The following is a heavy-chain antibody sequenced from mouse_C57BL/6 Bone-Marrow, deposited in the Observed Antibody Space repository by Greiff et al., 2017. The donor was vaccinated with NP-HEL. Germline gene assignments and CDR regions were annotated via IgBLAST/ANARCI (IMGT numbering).Heavy chain of an antibody. Sequence: QVQLKQPGAELVKPGASVKMSCKASGYTFTSYWITWVKQRPGQGLEWIGDIYPGSGSTNYNEKFKSKATLTVDTSSSTAYMQLSSLTSEDSAVYYCARSVYDYDGLVDYWGQGTTLTVSS. CDR1: GYTFTSYW. CDR2: IYPGSGST. J-gene: IGHJ2*01. CDR3: ARSVYDYDGLVDY. V-gene: IGHV1-55*01. D-gene: IGHD2-4*01.